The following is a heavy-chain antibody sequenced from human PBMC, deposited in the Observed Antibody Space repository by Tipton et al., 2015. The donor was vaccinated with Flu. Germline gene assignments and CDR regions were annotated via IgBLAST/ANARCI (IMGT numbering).Heavy chain of an antibody. D-gene: IGHD1-26*01. CDR3: ARSGSYHHYYFDL. CDR1: GGSLSSYF. J-gene: IGHJ2*01. CDR2: IYPSGNT. Sequence: LRLSCTVSGGSLSSYFWSWIRQPAGKGLEWIGRIYPSGNTNYNPSLQSRVTMSVDTSRNQFSLGLTSVTAADAAIYYCARSGSYHHYYFDLWGRGTLVSVSS. V-gene: IGHV4-4*07.